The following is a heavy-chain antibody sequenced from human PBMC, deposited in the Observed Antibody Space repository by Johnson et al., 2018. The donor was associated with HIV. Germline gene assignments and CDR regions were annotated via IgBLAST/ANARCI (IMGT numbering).Heavy chain of an antibody. CDR3: TTALASDALDI. V-gene: IGHV3-15*01. CDR2: IKSKTDGGTT. Sequence: VQLVESGGGLVQPGGSLRLSCAASGFTFSSYWMHWVRQAPGKGLVWVGRIKSKTDGGTTDYAAPVKGRFTISRDDSKNTLYLQMNSLTTEDTAVYYCTTALASDALDIWGQGTMVTVSS. CDR1: GFTFSSYW. J-gene: IGHJ3*02.